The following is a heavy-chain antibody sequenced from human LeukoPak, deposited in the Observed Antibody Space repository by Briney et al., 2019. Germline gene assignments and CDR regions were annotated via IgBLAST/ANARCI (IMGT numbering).Heavy chain of an antibody. V-gene: IGHV4-39*07. D-gene: IGHD5-12*01. CDR1: GGSISSSSYY. J-gene: IGHJ3*02. CDR2: IYYTGST. CDR3: ARDSAAASGYNGAFDI. Sequence: SETLSLTCTVSGGSISSSSYYWGWIRQPPGKGLEWIGNIYYTGSTYYNPSLNSLFTISLDTSKNQFSLKVSSVTAADTAVYFCARDSAAASGYNGAFDIWGQGTMVTVSS.